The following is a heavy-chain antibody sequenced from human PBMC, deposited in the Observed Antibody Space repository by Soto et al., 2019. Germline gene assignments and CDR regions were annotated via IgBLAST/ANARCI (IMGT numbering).Heavy chain of an antibody. CDR2: IKSKTDGGTT. Sequence: GGSLRLSCAASGFTFSNAWMSWVRQAPGKGLEWVGRIKSKTDGGTTDYAAPVKGRFTISRDDSKNTLYLQMNSLKTEDTAVYYCTTTHFSAQWLGGDAFDIWGQGTMVTVSS. J-gene: IGHJ3*02. D-gene: IGHD6-19*01. CDR1: GFTFSNAW. CDR3: TTTHFSAQWLGGDAFDI. V-gene: IGHV3-15*01.